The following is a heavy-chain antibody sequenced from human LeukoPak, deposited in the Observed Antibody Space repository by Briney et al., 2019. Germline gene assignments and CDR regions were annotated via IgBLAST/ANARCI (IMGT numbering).Heavy chain of an antibody. CDR2: IFHSGSV. CDR1: GYSIISDYF. D-gene: IGHD2-15*01. CDR3: ARVVASTSIDS. V-gene: IGHV4-38-2*02. Sequence: PSETLSLTCIVSGYSIISDYFWGWVRQPPGKGPEWIGSIFHSGSVYYNPSLKSRVTISIDPSKNRSSLKLTSVTAADTAIYYCARVVASTSIDSWGQGTLVTVSS. J-gene: IGHJ4*02.